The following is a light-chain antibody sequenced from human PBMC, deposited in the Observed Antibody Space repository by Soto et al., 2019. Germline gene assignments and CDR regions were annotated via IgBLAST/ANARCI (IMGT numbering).Light chain of an antibody. J-gene: IGKJ3*01. Sequence: DIQMTQSPSSLSASVGDRVTITCRASQSISKYLNWYQQKPGKAPKVLIYGASSLQSGVPSRFSGSGSGTDFTLTISSLQPEDFATYYCQQNSNDPLTFGSGTKVDFK. V-gene: IGKV1-39*01. CDR2: GAS. CDR1: QSISKY. CDR3: QQNSNDPLT.